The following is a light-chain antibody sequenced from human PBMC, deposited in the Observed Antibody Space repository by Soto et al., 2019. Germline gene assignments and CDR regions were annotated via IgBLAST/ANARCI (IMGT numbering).Light chain of an antibody. CDR3: QQYGNSPRT. J-gene: IGKJ1*01. V-gene: IGKV3-20*01. CDR2: DAS. CDR1: QSVSSN. Sequence: EIVMTQSPATLSVSPGERATLSCRASQSVSSNLAWYQQKPGQAPRLLIYDASSRATGIPVRFSGSGSGTDFTLTISRLEPEDFAVYYCQQYGNSPRTFGQGTKVDIK.